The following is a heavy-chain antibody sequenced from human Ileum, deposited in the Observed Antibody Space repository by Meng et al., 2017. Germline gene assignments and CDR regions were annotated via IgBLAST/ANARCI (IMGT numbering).Heavy chain of an antibody. CDR1: GFTFSTYA. J-gene: IGHJ4*02. CDR2: ISGDAKDT. CDR3: VREATWAIFDY. D-gene: IGHD5-24*01. Sequence: EVQLLGSGGDLAQPGGSLGLSCAASGFTFSTYAMSWVRQAPGKGPEWVSAISGDAKDTYYADSVKGRFTVSRDNFKNTVSLQMNSLRVEDAAIYYCVREATWAIFDYWGQGSLVTVSS. V-gene: IGHV3-23*01.